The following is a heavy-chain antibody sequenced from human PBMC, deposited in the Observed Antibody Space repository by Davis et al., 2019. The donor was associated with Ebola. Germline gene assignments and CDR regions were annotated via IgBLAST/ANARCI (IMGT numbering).Heavy chain of an antibody. CDR2: ISYDGSNK. V-gene: IGHV3-30*03. CDR3: ARDIGYDSSGYHNWFDP. D-gene: IGHD3-22*01. J-gene: IGHJ5*02. CDR1: GFTFSSYG. Sequence: GESLKISCAASGFTFSSYGMHWVRQAPGKGLEWVAVISYDGSNKYYADSVKGRFTISRDNSKNTLYLQMNSLRAEDTAVYYCARDIGYDSSGYHNWFDPWGQGTLVTVSS.